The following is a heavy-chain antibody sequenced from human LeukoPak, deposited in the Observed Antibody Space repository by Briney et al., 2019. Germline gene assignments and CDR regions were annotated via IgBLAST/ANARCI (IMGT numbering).Heavy chain of an antibody. CDR1: GGSISSGGYY. V-gene: IGHV4-31*03. CDR2: IYYSGST. Sequence: SETLSLTCTVSGGSISSGGYYWSWIRQHPGKGLEWIGYIYYSGSTYYNPSLKSRVTISVDTSKNQFSLKLSSVTAADTAVYYCGGTKPGDNYYFDYWGQGTLVTVSS. D-gene: IGHD1-14*01. J-gene: IGHJ4*02. CDR3: GGTKPGDNYYFDY.